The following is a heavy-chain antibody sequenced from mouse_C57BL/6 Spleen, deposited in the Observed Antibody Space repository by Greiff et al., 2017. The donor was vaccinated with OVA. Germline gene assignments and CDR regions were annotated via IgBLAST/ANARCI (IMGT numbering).Heavy chain of an antibody. D-gene: IGHD2-3*01. CDR2: IDPEDGET. CDR1: GFNIKDYY. V-gene: IGHV14-2*01. J-gene: IGHJ2*01. Sequence: EVKLVESGAELVKPGASVKLSCTASGFNIKDYYMHWVKQRTEQGLEWIGRIDPEDGETKYAPKFQGKATITADTSSNTAYLQLSSLTSEDTAVYYCARRGYDGYYAYYFDYWGQGTTLTVSS. CDR3: ARRGYDGYYAYYFDY.